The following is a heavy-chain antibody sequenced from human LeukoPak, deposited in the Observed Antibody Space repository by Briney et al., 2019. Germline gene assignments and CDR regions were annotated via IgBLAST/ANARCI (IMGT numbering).Heavy chain of an antibody. CDR2: TSTSSSTI. J-gene: IGHJ4*02. CDR1: GFTFSSYS. D-gene: IGHD3-10*01. CDR3: ARSRGVSDY. Sequence: GGSLRLSCAASGFTFSSYSMNWVRQAPGKGLEWVSYTSTSSSTIYYADSVKGRFTISRDNAKNSLYLQMSSLRDDDTAVYFCARSRGVSDYWGQGTLVTVSS. V-gene: IGHV3-48*02.